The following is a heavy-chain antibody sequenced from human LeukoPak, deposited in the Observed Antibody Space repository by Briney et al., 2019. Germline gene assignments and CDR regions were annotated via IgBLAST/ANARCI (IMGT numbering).Heavy chain of an antibody. CDR1: GFTFSSYA. CDR2: ISGSGGIT. CDR3: AKDLARLPPDY. J-gene: IGHJ4*02. Sequence: GGSLRPSCAASGFTFSSYAMNWVRQAPGKGLEWVSGISGSGGITYYADCVKGRFTISRDNSKSTLYLQMNSLRAEDTAVYYCAKDLARLPPDYWGQGTLVTVSS. V-gene: IGHV3-23*01. D-gene: IGHD6-6*01.